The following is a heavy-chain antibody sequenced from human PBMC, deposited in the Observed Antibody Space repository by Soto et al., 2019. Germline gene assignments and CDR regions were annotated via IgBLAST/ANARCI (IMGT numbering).Heavy chain of an antibody. CDR2: IYHSGST. Sequence: PSETLSLTCAVSGGSISSSNWLSWVRQPPGKGREWIGEIYHSGSTNYNPSLKSRVTISVDKSKNQFSLKLSSVTAADTAVYYCARAYYYGSGSYSVYYGMEVWGQGTTVTVSS. CDR1: GGSISSSNW. V-gene: IGHV4-4*02. D-gene: IGHD3-10*01. J-gene: IGHJ6*02. CDR3: ARAYYYGSGSYSVYYGMEV.